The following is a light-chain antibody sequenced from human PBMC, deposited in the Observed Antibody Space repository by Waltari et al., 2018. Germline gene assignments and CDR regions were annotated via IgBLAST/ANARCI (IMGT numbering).Light chain of an antibody. CDR2: WVS. Sequence: DIVMTQSQDSLAVSLGERATINCKSSQSVLYSSNNKNYLAWYQQKPGQPPKLLIDWVSTRESWVPDRFTGSGSETDFTLTVSSLQSEDVAVYYCQQYYSTPTFGQRTKLEIK. J-gene: IGKJ2*01. CDR3: QQYYSTPT. V-gene: IGKV4-1*01. CDR1: QSVLYSSNNKNY.